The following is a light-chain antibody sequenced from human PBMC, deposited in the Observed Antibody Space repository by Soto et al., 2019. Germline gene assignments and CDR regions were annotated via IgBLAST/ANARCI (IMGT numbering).Light chain of an antibody. J-gene: IGLJ3*02. V-gene: IGLV2-14*03. Sequence: QSVLTQPASVSGSPGQSITIPCTEASSDVGGYAYVSWYQHHPGKAPKLIIYDVNSRPSGVPDRFSGSRSGNTDSLTISGIQADDEAIYYCSSYTTNRGVFGGGTKLTVL. CDR2: DVN. CDR3: SSYTTNRGV. CDR1: SSDVGGYAY.